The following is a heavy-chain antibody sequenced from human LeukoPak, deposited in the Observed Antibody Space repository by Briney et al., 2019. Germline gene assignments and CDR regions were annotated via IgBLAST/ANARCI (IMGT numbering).Heavy chain of an antibody. V-gene: IGHV3-23*01. CDR1: EFTFSSYA. J-gene: IGHJ4*02. CDR2: ISGSGGST. CDR3: AKDPRLTMTTVTIGFDY. Sequence: GGSLRLSCVASEFTFSSYAMNWVRQAPGKGLEWVSAISGSGGSTYYADSVKGRFTISRDSSKNTLYLQMNSLRAEDTAVYYCAKDPRLTMTTVTIGFDYWGQGTLVTVSS. D-gene: IGHD4-17*01.